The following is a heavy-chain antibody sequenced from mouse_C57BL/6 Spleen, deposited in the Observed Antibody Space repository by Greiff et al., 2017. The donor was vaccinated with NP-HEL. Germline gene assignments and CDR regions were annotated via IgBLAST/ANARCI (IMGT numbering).Heavy chain of an antibody. CDR1: GYTFTDYN. V-gene: IGHV1-18*01. Sequence: VQLQQFGPELVKPGASVKIPCKASGYTFTDYNMDWVKQSHGKSLEWIGDINPNNGGTICNQKFKGKATLTVDKSSNTAYMELRSLTSEDTAVYYCARRLDWYFDVWGTGTTVTVSS. D-gene: IGHD4-1*01. CDR3: ARRLDWYFDV. CDR2: INPNNGGT. J-gene: IGHJ1*03.